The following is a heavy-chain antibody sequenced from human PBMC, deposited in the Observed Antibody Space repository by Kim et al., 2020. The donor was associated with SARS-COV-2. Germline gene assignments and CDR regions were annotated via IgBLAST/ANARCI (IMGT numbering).Heavy chain of an antibody. D-gene: IGHD5-18*01. V-gene: IGHV3-23*05. CDR1: GFTFSNYA. CDR3: AKGYRYGDW. CDR2: ITSSGTSP. J-gene: IGHJ1*01. Sequence: GGSLRLSCAASGFTFSNYAMSWVRQAPGKGLEWVSSITSSGTSPDYADSVKGRFTISRDNSKNMLYLQMNSLRAEDTAIYYCAKGYRYGDWGGQGTL.